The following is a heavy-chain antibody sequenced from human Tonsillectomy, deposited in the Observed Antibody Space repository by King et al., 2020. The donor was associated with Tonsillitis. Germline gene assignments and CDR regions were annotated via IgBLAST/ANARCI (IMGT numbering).Heavy chain of an antibody. D-gene: IGHD6-6*01. V-gene: IGHV4-59*08. CDR2: IYYSGST. J-gene: IGHJ2*01. CDR3: ARPYSSSFWYFDL. CDR1: GGSISDYY. Sequence: VQLQESGPGLVKPSETLSLTCTVSGGSISDYYWSWIRQPPGKGLEWIGYIYYSGSTNYNPSLKSRVTMSVDTSKTHFSLRLSSVTASDTAVYYCARPYSSSFWYFDLWGRGTLVTVSS.